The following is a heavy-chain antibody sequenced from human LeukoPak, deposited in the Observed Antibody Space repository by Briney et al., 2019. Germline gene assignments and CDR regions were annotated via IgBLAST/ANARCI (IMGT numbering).Heavy chain of an antibody. CDR1: GFTFSSYS. V-gene: IGHV3-21*01. CDR2: ISSSSSYI. Sequence: SGGSLRLSCAASGFTFSSYSMNWVRQAPGKGLEWVSSISSSSSYIYYADSVKGRFTISRDNAKNTLYLQMNGLRVEDTAVYYCARALGDIRGQGTLVTVSS. CDR3: ARALGDI. J-gene: IGHJ4*02.